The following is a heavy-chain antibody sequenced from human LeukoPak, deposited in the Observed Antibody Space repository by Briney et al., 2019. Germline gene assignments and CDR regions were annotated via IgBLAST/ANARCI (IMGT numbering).Heavy chain of an antibody. CDR2: IKQDGSEK. D-gene: IGHD2-2*01. Sequence: GGSLRLSCAASGFTFSSYWMSWVRQAPGKGLEWVANIKQDGSEKYYVDSVKGRFTISRDNAKNSLYLQMNSLRAEDTAVYYCARSREDIVVVPAFDYWGQGTLVTVSS. J-gene: IGHJ4*02. V-gene: IGHV3-7*01. CDR1: GFTFSSYW. CDR3: ARSREDIVVVPAFDY.